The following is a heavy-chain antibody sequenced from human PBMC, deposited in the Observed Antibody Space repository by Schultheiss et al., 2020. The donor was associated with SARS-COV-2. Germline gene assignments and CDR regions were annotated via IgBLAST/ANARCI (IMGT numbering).Heavy chain of an antibody. CDR3: AKDRSRYCSGGSCYSYFDY. D-gene: IGHD2-15*01. CDR1: GFTFSSYG. CDR2: ISYDGSNK. J-gene: IGHJ4*02. V-gene: IGHV3-30*18. Sequence: GGSLRLSCAASGFTFSSYGMHWVRQAPGKGLEWVAVISYDGSNKYYADSVKGRFTISRDNSKNTLYLQMNSLRAEDTAVYYCAKDRSRYCSGGSCYSYFDYWGQGTLVTVSS.